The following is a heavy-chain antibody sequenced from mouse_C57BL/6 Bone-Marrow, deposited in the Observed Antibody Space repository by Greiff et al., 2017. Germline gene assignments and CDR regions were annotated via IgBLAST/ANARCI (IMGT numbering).Heavy chain of an antibody. CDR1: GFTFSDYG. CDR3: ARHAYYSKYGFAY. CDR2: ISNLAYSI. J-gene: IGHJ3*01. Sequence: EVMLVESGGGLVQPGGSLKLSCAASGFTFSDYGMAWVRQAPRKGPEWVAFISNLAYSIYYADTVTGRFTISRENAKNTLYMEMSSLRSEDTAMYYCARHAYYSKYGFAYWGQGTLVTVSA. V-gene: IGHV5-15*01. D-gene: IGHD2-5*01.